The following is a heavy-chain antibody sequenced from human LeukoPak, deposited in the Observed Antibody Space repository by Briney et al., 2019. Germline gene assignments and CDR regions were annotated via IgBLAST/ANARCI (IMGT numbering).Heavy chain of an antibody. D-gene: IGHD6-19*01. CDR3: ASEAVAGSLDY. J-gene: IGHJ4*02. V-gene: IGHV1-2*02. Sequence: ASVKVSCKSSVYTFTDYHMHWVRQAPGQGLEWMGWINPNSGGTNNAQKFQGRVTMTRDTSISTAYMELSRLRSDDTAVYYCASEAVAGSLDYWGQGTLVTVSS. CDR1: VYTFTDYH. CDR2: INPNSGGT.